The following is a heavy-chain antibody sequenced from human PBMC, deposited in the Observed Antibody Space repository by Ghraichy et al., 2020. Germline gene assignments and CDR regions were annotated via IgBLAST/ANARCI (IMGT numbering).Heavy chain of an antibody. J-gene: IGHJ4*02. CDR2: IYHSGNT. CDR3: ARAPYGDYVPGLN. V-gene: IGHV4-4*02. Sequence: SETLSLTCAVSGGSISSSNWWSWVRQPPGKGLEWIGEIYHSGNTNYNPSLKSRVTISVDKSKNQFSLKLSSVTAADTAVYYCARAPYGDYVPGLNWGQGTLVTVSS. D-gene: IGHD4-17*01. CDR1: GGSISSSNW.